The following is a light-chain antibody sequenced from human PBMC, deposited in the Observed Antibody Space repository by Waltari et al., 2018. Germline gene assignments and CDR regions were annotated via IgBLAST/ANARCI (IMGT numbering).Light chain of an antibody. Sequence: QQPAKGPRYLMKVNSGGSHSRGDEMPDRVSGSSSGAERHLTISSLQAEDEADYYCQTGGHGTWVFGGGTKLTVL. CDR2: VNSGGSH. CDR3: QTGGHGTWV. V-gene: IGLV4-69*01. J-gene: IGLJ3*02.